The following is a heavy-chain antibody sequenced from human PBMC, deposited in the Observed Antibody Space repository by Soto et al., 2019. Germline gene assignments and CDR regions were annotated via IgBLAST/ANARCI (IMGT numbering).Heavy chain of an antibody. CDR2: IYTGDSDT. V-gene: IGHV5-51*01. J-gene: IGHJ4*02. D-gene: IGHD6-19*01. Sequence: GESLKISCKGSGYTFTDYWIGWVRQMPGKGLEWMGIIYTGDSDTRYSPYFQGQVTISADESVSPAYLRWSSLKASDTAPDSGGRLKGGGAVAGFYWGQGTLVTVSS. CDR1: GYTFTDYW. CDR3: GRLKGGGAVAGFY.